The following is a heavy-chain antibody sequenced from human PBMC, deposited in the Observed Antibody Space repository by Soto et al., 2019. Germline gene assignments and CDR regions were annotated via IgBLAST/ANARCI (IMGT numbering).Heavy chain of an antibody. CDR3: ARGEFSPYDFWSGYSPFGMDV. Sequence: PAGSLRLSCAASGFTFSSYWMHWVRQAPGKGLVWVSRINSDGSSTSYADSVKGRFTISRDNAKNTLYLQMNSLRAEDTAVYYCARGEFSPYDFWSGYSPFGMDVWGQGTTVTVSS. D-gene: IGHD3-3*01. V-gene: IGHV3-74*01. CDR1: GFTFSSYW. CDR2: INSDGSST. J-gene: IGHJ6*02.